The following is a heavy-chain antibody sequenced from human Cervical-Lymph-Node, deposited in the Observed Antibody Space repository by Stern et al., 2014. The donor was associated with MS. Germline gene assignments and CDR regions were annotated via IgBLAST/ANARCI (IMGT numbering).Heavy chain of an antibody. CDR1: SGFIGNNY. D-gene: IGHD3-16*02. V-gene: IGHV4-59*01. CDR2: IYYSGST. CDR3: ARAGPYDYIWGNFRHRAFYFDS. Sequence: VQLQESGPGLVKPSETLSLMCSVSSGFIGNNYWSWIRQPPGKGLEWIGRIYYSGSTYYNPSLKSRVSISLDTSKNQLSLRLSSVTAADTAVYYCARAGPYDYIWGNFRHRAFYFDSWGQGALVTVSS. J-gene: IGHJ4*02.